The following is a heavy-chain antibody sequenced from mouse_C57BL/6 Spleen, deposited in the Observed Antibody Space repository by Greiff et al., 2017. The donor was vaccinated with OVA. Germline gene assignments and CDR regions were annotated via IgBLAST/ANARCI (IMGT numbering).Heavy chain of an antibody. Sequence: VQLQQPGAELVRPGSSVKLSCKASGYTFTSYWMDWVKQRPGQGLEWIGNIYPSDSETHYNQKFKDKATLTVDKSSSTAYMQLSSLTSEDSAVYYCATLYYGSSGLYWYFDVWGTGTTVTVSS. J-gene: IGHJ1*03. CDR1: GYTFTSYW. CDR3: ATLYYGSSGLYWYFDV. V-gene: IGHV1-61*01. D-gene: IGHD1-1*01. CDR2: IYPSDSET.